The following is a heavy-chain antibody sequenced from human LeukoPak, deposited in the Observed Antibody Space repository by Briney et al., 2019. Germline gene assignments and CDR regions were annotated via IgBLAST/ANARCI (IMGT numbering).Heavy chain of an antibody. D-gene: IGHD3-3*01. CDR2: IRLERTSK. CDR3: EKSSLSNPSGHYYYMDV. Sequence: PGGSQRLPCAASGFPFRNFCTHWVRRAPHKGLEWVAFIRLERTSKFCRHSVKPRLHLSRDISQHTVSLKQNNLRIEDKSVYYCEKSSLSNPSGHYYYMDVWGKGTTVTVSS. J-gene: IGHJ6*03. V-gene: IGHV3-30*02. CDR1: GFPFRNFC.